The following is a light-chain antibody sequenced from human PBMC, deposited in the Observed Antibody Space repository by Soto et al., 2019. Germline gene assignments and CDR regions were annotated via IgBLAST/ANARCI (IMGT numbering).Light chain of an antibody. CDR1: SSDVGGYNY. J-gene: IGLJ3*02. CDR3: SSYASSGTLV. CDR2: EVS. Sequence: QSALTQPASVSGSPGQSISISCTGTSSDVGGYNYVSWYLQHPGKAPKLMIYEVSSRPSGVSNRFSGSKSGNTASLTISGLQAEDEADYYCSSYASSGTLVFGGGTKLTVL. V-gene: IGLV2-14*01.